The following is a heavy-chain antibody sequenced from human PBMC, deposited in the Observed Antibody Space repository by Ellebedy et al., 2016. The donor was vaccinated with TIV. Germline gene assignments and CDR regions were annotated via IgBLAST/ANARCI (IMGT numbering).Heavy chain of an antibody. CDR1: GFTFSDYP. V-gene: IGHV3-23*01. J-gene: IGHJ4*02. D-gene: IGHD5-12*01. Sequence: GESLKISCAASGFTFSDYPMNWVRQAPGKGLEWVSSISRSSSYIYYADSVKGRFTISRDNSKNTLYLQMNSLRAEDTAVYYCAKSRWGALVATSYFDYWGQGTLVTVSS. CDR3: AKSRWGALVATSYFDY. CDR2: ISRSSSYI.